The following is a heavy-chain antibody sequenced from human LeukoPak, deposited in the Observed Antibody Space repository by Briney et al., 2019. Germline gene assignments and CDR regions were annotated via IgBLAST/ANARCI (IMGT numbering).Heavy chain of an antibody. V-gene: IGHV3-23*01. CDR1: GFTFSSYA. CDR2: ISGSGGST. Sequence: GGSLRLSCAASGFTFSSYAMSGVRQAPGKGLEWVSAISGSGGSTYYADSVKGRFTISRDNPKNTLYLQMNSLRAEDTAVYYCAKVGGPNYYARYFDYWGQGTLVTVSS. D-gene: IGHD3-22*01. CDR3: AKVGGPNYYARYFDY. J-gene: IGHJ4*02.